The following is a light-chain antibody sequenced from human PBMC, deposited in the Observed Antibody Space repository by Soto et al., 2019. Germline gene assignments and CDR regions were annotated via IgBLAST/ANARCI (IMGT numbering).Light chain of an antibody. Sequence: ETVLTQSPGTLSLSPGERATLPCRASQTIRSNYLAWYRQTPGQAPRLLIYGASNRATGIADRFSGSGSGTDIFLIISTLEPADFSLYYCQQYGSSPWTFGQGIKVEIK. CDR2: GAS. V-gene: IGKV3-20*01. CDR3: QQYGSSPWT. J-gene: IGKJ1*01. CDR1: QTIRSNY.